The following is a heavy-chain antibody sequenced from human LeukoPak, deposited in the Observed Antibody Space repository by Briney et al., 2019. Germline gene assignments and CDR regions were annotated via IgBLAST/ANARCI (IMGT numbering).Heavy chain of an antibody. CDR2: INPNSGGT. CDR1: GYTFTGYY. CDR3: ARLSPWYSSGPWLWFDP. Sequence: ASVKVSCKASGYTFTGYYMHWVRQAPGQGLEWMGWINPNSGGTNYAQKFQGRVTMTRDTSISTAYMELSRLRSDDTAVYYCARLSPWYSSGPWLWFDPWGQGTLVTVSS. V-gene: IGHV1-2*02. J-gene: IGHJ5*02. D-gene: IGHD6-19*01.